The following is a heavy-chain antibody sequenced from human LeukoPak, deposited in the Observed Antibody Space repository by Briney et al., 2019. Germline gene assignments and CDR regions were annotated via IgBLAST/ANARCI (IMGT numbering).Heavy chain of an antibody. V-gene: IGHV3-23*01. CDR1: GFTFSSYT. D-gene: IGHD6-19*01. CDR2: ISGSGGST. J-gene: IGHJ4*02. Sequence: GGSLRLSCAASGFTFSSYTMNWVRQAPGKGLEWVSAISGSGGSTYYADSVKGRFTISRDNSKNTLYLQMNSLRAEDTAVYYCAKWLPPIAVAAPFDYWGQGTLVTVSS. CDR3: AKWLPPIAVAAPFDY.